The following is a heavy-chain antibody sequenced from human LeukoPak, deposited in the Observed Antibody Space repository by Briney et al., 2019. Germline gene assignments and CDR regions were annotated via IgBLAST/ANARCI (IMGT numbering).Heavy chain of an antibody. J-gene: IGHJ4*02. V-gene: IGHV3-30-3*01. CDR1: GFTFSSYA. CDR3: ARSGLGSVTTTD. CDR2: ISYDGSNK. Sequence: GGSLRLSCAPSGFTFSSYAMHWVRQAPGKGLEWVAVISYDGSNKYYADSVKGRFTISRDNSKNTLYLQMNSLRAEDTAVYYCARSGLGSVTTTDWGQGTLVPVSS. D-gene: IGHD3-22*01.